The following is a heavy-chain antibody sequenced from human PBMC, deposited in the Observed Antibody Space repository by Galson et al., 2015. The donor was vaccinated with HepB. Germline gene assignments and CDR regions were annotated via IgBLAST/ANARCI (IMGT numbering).Heavy chain of an antibody. CDR3: AKDTAMVYYYYGMDV. D-gene: IGHD5-18*01. Sequence: SLRLSCAASGFTFSSYGMHWVRQAPGKGLEWVAVISYDGSNKYYADSVKGRFTISRDNSKNTLYLQMNSLRAEDTAVYYCAKDTAMVYYYYGMDVWGQGTTVTVSS. CDR1: GFTFSSYG. J-gene: IGHJ6*02. CDR2: ISYDGSNK. V-gene: IGHV3-30*18.